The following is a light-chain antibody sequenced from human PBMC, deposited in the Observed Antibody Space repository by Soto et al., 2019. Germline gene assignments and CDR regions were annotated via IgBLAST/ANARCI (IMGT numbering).Light chain of an antibody. CDR2: GAS. J-gene: IGKJ5*01. CDR1: QNIDFY. Sequence: DIQMTQSPSSLSASVGDTVTITCRASQNIDFYLNWYQQKPGTAPKVLISGASSLQRGVPSRFSGSGSGTEFTLTINRLEPEDFAVYYCQQYGSSPTTFGQGTRLEIK. CDR3: QQYGSSPTT. V-gene: IGKV1-39*01.